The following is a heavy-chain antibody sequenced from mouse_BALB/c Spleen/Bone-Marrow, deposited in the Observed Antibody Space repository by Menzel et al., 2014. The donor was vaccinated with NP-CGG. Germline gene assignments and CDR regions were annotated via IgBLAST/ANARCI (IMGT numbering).Heavy chain of an antibody. CDR1: GDSINSGY. J-gene: IGHJ1*01. V-gene: IGHV3-8*02. CDR2: ISYSGST. Sequence: EVMLVESGPSLVKPSQPLSLTCSVTGDSINSGYWNWIRKFPGNKLDYMGYISYSGSTYYNPSLKSRISITRDTSKNXYYLQWNSVTTEDTATYYCAIITTAWYFDVWGAGTTVTVSS. D-gene: IGHD1-1*01. CDR3: AIITTAWYFDV.